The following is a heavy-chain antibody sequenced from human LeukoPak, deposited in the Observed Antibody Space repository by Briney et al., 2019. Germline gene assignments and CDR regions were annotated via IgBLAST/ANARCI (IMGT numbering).Heavy chain of an antibody. CDR3: ARDPNYYDSSGYSYYYYGMDV. J-gene: IGHJ6*02. Sequence: PGGSLRLSCAASGFTFSDYYMSWIRQAPGKGLERVSYISSSGSTIYYVDSVKGRFTISRDNAKNSLYLQMNSLRAEDTAVYYCARDPNYYDSSGYSYYYYGMDVWGQGTTVTVSS. CDR2: ISSSGSTI. V-gene: IGHV3-11*01. CDR1: GFTFSDYY. D-gene: IGHD3-22*01.